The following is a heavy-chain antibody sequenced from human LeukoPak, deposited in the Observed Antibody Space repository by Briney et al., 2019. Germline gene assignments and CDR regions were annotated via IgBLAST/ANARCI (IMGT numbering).Heavy chain of an antibody. D-gene: IGHD1-26*01. V-gene: IGHV3-74*01. CDR2: INSDGSST. J-gene: IGHJ4*02. CDR1: GFTFSSYW. Sequence: GGSLRLSCAASGFTFSSYWMHWVRQAPGKGLVWVSRINSDGSSTSYADSVKGRFTISRDNAKNTLYLQMNSLSAEDTAVYYCVRDRGTYRPIDYWGQGTLVTVSS. CDR3: VRDRGTYRPIDY.